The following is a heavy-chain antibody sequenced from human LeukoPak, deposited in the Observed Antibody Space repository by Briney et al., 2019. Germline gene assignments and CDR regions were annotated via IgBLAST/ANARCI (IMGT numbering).Heavy chain of an antibody. J-gene: IGHJ4*02. D-gene: IGHD3-22*01. V-gene: IGHV4-39*01. CDR3: ARLWEGIFDSSGYYSQQYYFDY. CDR1: GGSISSSSYY. Sequence: SETLSLTCTVSGGSISSSSYYWGWIRQPPGKGLEWIGSIYYSGSTYYNPSLKSRVTISVDTSKNQFSLKLSSVTAADTAVYYCARLWEGIFDSSGYYSQQYYFDYWGQGTLVTVSS. CDR2: IYYSGST.